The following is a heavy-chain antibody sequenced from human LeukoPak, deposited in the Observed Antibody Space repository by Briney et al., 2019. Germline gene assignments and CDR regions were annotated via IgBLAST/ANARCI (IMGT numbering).Heavy chain of an antibody. V-gene: IGHV3-23*01. CDR2: ISTSGDTT. D-gene: IGHD2-2*01. J-gene: IGHJ5*02. Sequence: LPGGSLRLSCAASGFTFSSYSMNWVRQAPGKGLEWVSAISTSGDTTYYADAVKGRFTISRDNSKNTLYLQMNSLRAEDTAVYYCARGPPNTDTYCDTTSCQNWVDPWGQGTLVTSP. CDR3: ARGPPNTDTYCDTTSCQNWVDP. CDR1: GFTFSSYS.